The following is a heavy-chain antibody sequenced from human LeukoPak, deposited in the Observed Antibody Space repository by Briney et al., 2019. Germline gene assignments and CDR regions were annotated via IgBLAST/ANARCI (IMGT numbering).Heavy chain of an antibody. Sequence: GGSLRLSCAASGFAFSSYSMNSVRQAPGEGLEWVSSISSSSSYIYYADSVKGRFTISRDNAKNSLYLQMNSLRAEDTAVYYCARDGKLEDLFDYWGQGTLVTVSS. CDR2: ISSSSSYI. CDR3: ARDGKLEDLFDY. J-gene: IGHJ4*02. V-gene: IGHV3-21*01. D-gene: IGHD6-6*01. CDR1: GFAFSSYS.